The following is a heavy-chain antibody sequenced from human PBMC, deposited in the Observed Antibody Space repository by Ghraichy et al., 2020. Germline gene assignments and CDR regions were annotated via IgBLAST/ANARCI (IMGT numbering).Heavy chain of an antibody. J-gene: IGHJ3*02. Sequence: GGSLRLSCAASGFTFDDYAMHWVRQAPGKGLEWVSGISWNSGSIGYADSVKGRFTISRDNAKNSLYLQMNSLRAEDTALYYCAKASRSGIVAARGTDAFDIWGQGTMVTVSS. CDR2: ISWNSGSI. V-gene: IGHV3-9*01. D-gene: IGHD6-6*01. CDR1: GFTFDDYA. CDR3: AKASRSGIVAARGTDAFDI.